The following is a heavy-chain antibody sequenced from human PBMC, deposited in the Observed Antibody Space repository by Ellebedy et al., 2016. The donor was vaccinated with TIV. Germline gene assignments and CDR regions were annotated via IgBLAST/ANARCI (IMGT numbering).Heavy chain of an antibody. CDR2: TRSKANDETP. J-gene: IGHJ4*02. D-gene: IGHD5-24*01. V-gene: IGHV3-49*04. CDR3: TRSGDGYNFYVY. CDR1: GFIFSFSRYA. Sequence: GESLKISXAASGFIFSFSRYAMSWVRQAPGKGLEWVGFTRSKANDETPQYAASVKGRFTISRDDSRSIAYLEMSDLKTEDTAVYYCTRSGDGYNFYVYWGQGTLVTVSS.